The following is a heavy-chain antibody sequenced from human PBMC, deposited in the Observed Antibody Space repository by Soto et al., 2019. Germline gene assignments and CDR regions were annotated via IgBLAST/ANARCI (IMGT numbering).Heavy chain of an antibody. D-gene: IGHD6-13*01. V-gene: IGHV4-39*01. CDR3: ASRSSWYGYFDY. J-gene: IGHJ4*02. CDR1: GGSISSSSYY. Sequence: QLQLQESGPGLVKPSETLSLTCTVSGGSISSSSYYWGWIRQPPGKGLEWIGTIYYSGSTYYNPSRESRVTISVDTSKNQFSLKLSSVTAADTAVYYCASRSSWYGYFDYWGQGTLVTVSS. CDR2: IYYSGST.